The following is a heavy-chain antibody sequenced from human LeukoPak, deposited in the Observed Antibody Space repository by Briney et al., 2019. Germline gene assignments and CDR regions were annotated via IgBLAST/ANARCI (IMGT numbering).Heavy chain of an antibody. CDR2: FDPEDGET. CDR1: GYTLTELS. CDR3: ATAGSYYGSGSLDV. V-gene: IGHV1-24*01. D-gene: IGHD3-10*01. Sequence: GASVKVSCKVSGYTLTELSMHCVRQAPGKGVGWMGGFDPEDGETIYAQKFQGRVTMTEDTSTDTAYMELSSLRSEDTAVYYCATAGSYYGSGSLDVWGKGTTVTVSS. J-gene: IGHJ6*04.